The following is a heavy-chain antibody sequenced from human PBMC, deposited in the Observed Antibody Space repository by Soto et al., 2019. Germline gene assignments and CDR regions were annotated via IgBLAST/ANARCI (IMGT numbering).Heavy chain of an antibody. D-gene: IGHD1-7*01. Sequence: EVQLVESGGGLVQPGGSLRLSCAASGFTFSSYEMNWVRQAPGKGLEWVSYISSSGSTIYYADSVKGRFTISRDNAKNSLYLQMNSLRAEDTAVYYCASGVHWYNWNSGWFDPWGQGTLVTVSS. CDR2: ISSSGSTI. CDR3: ASGVHWYNWNSGWFDP. CDR1: GFTFSSYE. V-gene: IGHV3-48*03. J-gene: IGHJ5*02.